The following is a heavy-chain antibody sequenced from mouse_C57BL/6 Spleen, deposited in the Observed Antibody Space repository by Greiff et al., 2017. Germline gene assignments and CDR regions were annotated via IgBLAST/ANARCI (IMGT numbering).Heavy chain of an antibody. CDR1: GYTFSSYA. J-gene: IGHJ1*03. D-gene: IGHD1-1*01. Sequence: EVKLVESGGGLVKPGGSLKLSCAASGYTFSSYAMSWVRQTPEKKLECVATISDGGSYTYYPDNVKGRFTSSRDKAKNNLYLQMSHLKSEDTAVYYCALRGSSPCWYFDVWGTGTTVTVSS. CDR2: ISDGGSYT. CDR3: ALRGSSPCWYFDV. V-gene: IGHV5-4*03.